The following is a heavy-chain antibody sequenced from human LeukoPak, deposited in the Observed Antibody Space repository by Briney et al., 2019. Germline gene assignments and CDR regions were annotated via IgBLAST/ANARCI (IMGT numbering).Heavy chain of an antibody. V-gene: IGHV3-7*01. CDR3: TRDTGCPGGTCYSFYDY. D-gene: IGHD2-15*01. J-gene: IGHJ4*02. CDR1: GFTFSNYW. Sequence: GGSLRLSCAASGFTFSNYWMTWVRQAPGKGLEWVANIKQDGTEKYYADSVKGRFTISRDNAENSLYLQMNSLRAEDTAVYYCTRDTGCPGGTCYSFYDYWGQGTLVTVSS. CDR2: IKQDGTEK.